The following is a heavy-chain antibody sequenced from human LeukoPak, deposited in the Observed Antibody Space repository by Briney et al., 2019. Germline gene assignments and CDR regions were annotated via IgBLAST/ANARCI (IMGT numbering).Heavy chain of an antibody. CDR2: ISAYNGNT. Sequence: ASVKVSSTASGYTFTIYGISWVRHAPGQGLGWMGWISAYNGNTNYTQKLQGRVTITTDTSTSTAYMELRSLRSDDTAVYDCARGLSSSSHYYYYYYMDVWGKGTTVTVSS. CDR3: ARGLSSSSHYYYYYYMDV. D-gene: IGHD6-6*01. J-gene: IGHJ6*03. V-gene: IGHV1-18*01. CDR1: GYTFTIYG.